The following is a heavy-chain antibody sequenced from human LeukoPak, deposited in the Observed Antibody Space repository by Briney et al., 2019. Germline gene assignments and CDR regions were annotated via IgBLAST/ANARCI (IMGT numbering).Heavy chain of an antibody. CDR1: GGSFSGYY. D-gene: IGHD5-18*01. CDR2: INHSGST. V-gene: IGHV4-34*01. CDR3: ARMPYSYGLDI. Sequence: SETLSLTCAVYGGSFSGYYWSWIRQPPGKGLEWIGGINHSGSTNYNPSLKSRVTISVDTSKNQFSLKLSSVTAADTAVYYCARMPYSYGLDIWGQGTMVTVSS. J-gene: IGHJ3*02.